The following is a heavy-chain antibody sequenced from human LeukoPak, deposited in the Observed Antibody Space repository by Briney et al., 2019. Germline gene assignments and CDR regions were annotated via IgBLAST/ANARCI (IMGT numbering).Heavy chain of an antibody. D-gene: IGHD5-18*01. CDR3: AHLYPAMVPSTRSRFDP. J-gene: IGHJ5*02. Sequence: NPSETLSLTCAVYGGSFSGYYWSWIRQPPGKGLEWIGEINHSGSTNYNPSLKSRVTISVDTSKNQFSLKLSSVTAADTAVYYCAHLYPAMVPSTRSRFDPWGQGTLVTVSS. CDR2: INHSGST. CDR1: GGSFSGYY. V-gene: IGHV4-34*01.